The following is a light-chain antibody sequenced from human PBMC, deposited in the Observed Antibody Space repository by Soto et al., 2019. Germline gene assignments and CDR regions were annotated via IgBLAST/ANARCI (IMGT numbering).Light chain of an antibody. CDR1: QGVSSN. J-gene: IGKJ4*01. V-gene: IGKV3-15*01. CDR3: QQYEKWPLT. CDR2: GAT. Sequence: VMSQSPAALSESTAKRATLSCRASQGVSSNVASHQQTPGQAPRFRIYGATTRATGIPARFSGSGSGTEFTLTLSCLQSEDSAVYYRQQYEKWPLTSGGGPRWIS.